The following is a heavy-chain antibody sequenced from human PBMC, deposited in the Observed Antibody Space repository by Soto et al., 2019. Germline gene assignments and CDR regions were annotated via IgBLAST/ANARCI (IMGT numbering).Heavy chain of an antibody. V-gene: IGHV5-51*01. CDR1: GYDFNTNW. CDR3: ARLPRDCNKTSCYYADH. CDR2: MCPGDSDT. D-gene: IGHD3-3*01. Sequence: GESLKISCRGSGYDFNTNWFGWVRQLPGRGLEWVGIMCPGDSDTRYNPSLQGHVTLSVDVTVSTAFLQWRSLETSDTGTYFCARLPRDCNKTSCYYADHWGQGTQVTVSS. J-gene: IGHJ4*02.